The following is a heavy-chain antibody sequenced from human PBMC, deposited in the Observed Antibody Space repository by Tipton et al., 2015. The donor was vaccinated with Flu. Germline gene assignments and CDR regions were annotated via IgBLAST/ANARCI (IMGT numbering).Heavy chain of an antibody. CDR1: GFTFSTYW. V-gene: IGHV3-7*01. J-gene: IGHJ4*02. D-gene: IGHD6-13*01. Sequence: QLVQSGGGLAQPGGSLRLSCVVSGFTFSTYWMSWVRQAPGKGLEWVANINQDGSEKYYVDSVKGRFTISRDNSNKKLDLQMNRLRVEDTAVYYCASSRGSIYRRSWYEYWGQGTLVTVSS. CDR3: ASSRGSIYRRSWYEY. CDR2: INQDGSEK.